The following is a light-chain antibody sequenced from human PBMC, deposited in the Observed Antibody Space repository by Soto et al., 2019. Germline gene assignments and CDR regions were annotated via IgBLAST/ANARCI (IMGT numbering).Light chain of an antibody. Sequence: DIQMTQSPSSLSASLGDRVTISCRARQGIGVYLAWFQQKPGNVPKLLIYATSTWQSGVPSRFSGSESGTDFTLTISSLQPEDVATYYCQKYNSAPLTFGGGTKVEIK. CDR3: QKYNSAPLT. J-gene: IGKJ4*01. CDR2: ATS. V-gene: IGKV1-27*01. CDR1: QGIGVY.